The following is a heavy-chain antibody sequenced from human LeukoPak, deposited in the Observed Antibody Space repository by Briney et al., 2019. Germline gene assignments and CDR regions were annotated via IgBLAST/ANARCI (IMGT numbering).Heavy chain of an antibody. D-gene: IGHD2-2*01. CDR2: ISGSGGST. CDR1: GFTFSSYT. CDR3: ARSGGPAHFDY. V-gene: IGHV3-23*01. Sequence: GGSLRLSCAASGFTFSSYTMSWVRQAPGKGLEWVSSISGSGGSTFYADSVKGRFTISRDNSKNTLYLQMNSLRAEDTAVYYCARSGGPAHFDYWGQGTLVTVSS. J-gene: IGHJ4*02.